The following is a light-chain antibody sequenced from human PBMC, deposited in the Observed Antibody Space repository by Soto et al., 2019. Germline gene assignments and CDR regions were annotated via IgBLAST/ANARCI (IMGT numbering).Light chain of an antibody. CDR3: QTWGTGIPYV. CDR2: LNSDGSH. CDR1: SGHSSYA. V-gene: IGLV4-69*01. J-gene: IGLJ1*01. Sequence: QPVLTQSPSASASLGASVKLTCTLSSGHSSYAIAWHQQQPEKGPRYLMKLNSDGSHSKGDGIPDRFSGSGSGAERYLTISSLQSEDEADYYCQTWGTGIPYVFGTGTKLTVL.